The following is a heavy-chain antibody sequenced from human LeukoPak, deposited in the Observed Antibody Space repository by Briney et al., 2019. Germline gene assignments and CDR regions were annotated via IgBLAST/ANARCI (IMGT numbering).Heavy chain of an antibody. Sequence: GGSLRLSCAASGFTFGSSFMTWVRQAPGKGLEWVSVIFSDGTTYYTDSVKGRFTISRDNSKNTLYLQLNSLRAEDTAVYYCAKTGGPWDWGQGTLVTVSS. CDR2: IFSDGTT. J-gene: IGHJ4*02. CDR3: AKTGGPWD. V-gene: IGHV3-53*01. CDR1: GFTFGSSF. D-gene: IGHD7-27*01.